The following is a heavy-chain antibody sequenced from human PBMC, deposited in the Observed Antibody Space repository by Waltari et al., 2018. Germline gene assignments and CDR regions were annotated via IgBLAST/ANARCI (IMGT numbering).Heavy chain of an antibody. CDR3: ARVIGKGWATGQFDGFDV. D-gene: IGHD5-12*01. CDR1: GFSLTYS. J-gene: IGHJ3*01. CDR2: IISSSTTI. V-gene: IGHV3-48*02. Sequence: EVQLVESGGGLVHPGGSLRLSCAASGFSLTYSMSRVRQAAGKGLEWASYIISSSTTIYYADSVKGRFTISRDNAKNSLYLQMNSLRDEDTAVYYCARVIGKGWATGQFDGFDVWGQGTMVTVSS.